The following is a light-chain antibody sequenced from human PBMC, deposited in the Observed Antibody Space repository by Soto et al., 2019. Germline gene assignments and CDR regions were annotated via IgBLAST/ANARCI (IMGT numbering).Light chain of an antibody. Sequence: DIQMTQSPSSLSVSVGDRVTITCRAGRSIRSYLNWYQLKPGQAPKLLIYGASSLQSGVPSRFSGGGSETSFTLTISSLQPKDFASYYCQQSYSTPHLTFGGGAKLEIK. J-gene: IGKJ4*01. CDR2: GAS. V-gene: IGKV1-39*01. CDR1: RSIRSY. CDR3: QQSYSTPHLT.